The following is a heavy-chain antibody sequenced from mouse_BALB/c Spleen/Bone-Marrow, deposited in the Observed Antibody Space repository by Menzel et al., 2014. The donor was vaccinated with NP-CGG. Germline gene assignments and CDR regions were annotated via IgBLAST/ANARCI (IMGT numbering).Heavy chain of an antibody. Sequence: DVKLVESGGGLVQPGGSLRLSCATSGFTFTDYYMSWVRQPPGKALEWLGFIRNKANGYTTEYSASVKGRFTISRDNSQSILYLQMNTLRAEDSATDYCARNYDGAMDYWGQGTSVTASS. D-gene: IGHD2-12*01. V-gene: IGHV7-3*02. CDR3: ARNYDGAMDY. CDR1: GFTFTDYY. CDR2: IRNKANGYTT. J-gene: IGHJ4*01.